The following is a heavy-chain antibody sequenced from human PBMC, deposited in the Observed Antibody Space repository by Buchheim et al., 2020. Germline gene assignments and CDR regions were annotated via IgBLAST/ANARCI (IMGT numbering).Heavy chain of an antibody. D-gene: IGHD6-6*01. J-gene: IGHJ6*02. V-gene: IGHV3-21*01. CDR1: GFTFSSYS. Sequence: EVQLVESGGGLVKPGGSLRLSCAASGFTFSSYSMNWVRQAPGKGLEWVSSISSSSSYIYYADSVKGRFTISRDTAKHSLYLQMNSLRAEDTAVYYCARLEASNYYYYGMDVWGQGTT. CDR3: ARLEASNYYYYGMDV. CDR2: ISSSSSYI.